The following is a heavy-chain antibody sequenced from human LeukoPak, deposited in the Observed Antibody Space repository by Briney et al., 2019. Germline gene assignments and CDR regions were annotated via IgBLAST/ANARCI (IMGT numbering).Heavy chain of an antibody. J-gene: IGHJ2*01. Sequence: SETLSLTCAVYGGSFSGYYWSWIRQPPGKGLEWIGEINHSGSTNYNPSLKSRVTISVDTSKNQFSLKLSSVTAADTAVYYCARDPNWVFNLWGRGTLVTVSS. D-gene: IGHD1-1*01. CDR2: INHSGST. V-gene: IGHV4-34*01. CDR3: ARDPNWVFNL. CDR1: GGSFSGYY.